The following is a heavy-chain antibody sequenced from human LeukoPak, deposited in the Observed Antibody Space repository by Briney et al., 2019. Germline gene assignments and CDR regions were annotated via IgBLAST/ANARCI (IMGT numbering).Heavy chain of an antibody. D-gene: IGHD5-24*01. CDR3: ARDLLGDGYNSYYFDY. J-gene: IGHJ4*02. CDR2: ISGSGGST. Sequence: AGGSLRLSCAASGFTFSSYAMSWVRQAPGKGLEWVSAISGSGGSTYYADSVKGRFTISRDNSKNTLYLQMNSLRAEDTAVYYCARDLLGDGYNSYYFDYWGQGTLVTVSS. CDR1: GFTFSSYA. V-gene: IGHV3-23*01.